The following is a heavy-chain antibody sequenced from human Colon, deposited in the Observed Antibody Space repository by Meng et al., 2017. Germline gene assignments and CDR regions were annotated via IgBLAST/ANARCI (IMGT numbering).Heavy chain of an antibody. Sequence: QVQLTESGPRLVKPSQTPSLACTASGDSVNSTSYDWTWIRQHPGTGLEWIGYIYSGGISHYNPSLKSQITMSIDTSKNQFTLQLTAVTAADTAIYYCAREPFAVGPTDRGLDSWGQGTLVTVSS. D-gene: IGHD1-26*01. V-gene: IGHV4-31*01. J-gene: IGHJ4*02. CDR1: GDSVNSTSYD. CDR3: AREPFAVGPTDRGLDS. CDR2: IYSGGIS.